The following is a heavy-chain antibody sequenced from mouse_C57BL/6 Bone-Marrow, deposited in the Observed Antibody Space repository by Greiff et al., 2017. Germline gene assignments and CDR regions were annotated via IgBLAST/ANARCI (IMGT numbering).Heavy chain of an antibody. CDR1: GYTFTSYW. D-gene: IGHD1-1*01. CDR2: IYPGSGST. J-gene: IGHJ2*01. Sequence: QVQLQQPGAELVKPGASVKMSCKASGYTFTSYWITWVKQRPGQGLEWIGDIYPGSGSTNYNEKFKSKATLTVDTSSSTAYMQLSSLTSEDSAVYYCARSLSYGSSFDYWGQGTTLTGSS. V-gene: IGHV1-55*01. CDR3: ARSLSYGSSFDY.